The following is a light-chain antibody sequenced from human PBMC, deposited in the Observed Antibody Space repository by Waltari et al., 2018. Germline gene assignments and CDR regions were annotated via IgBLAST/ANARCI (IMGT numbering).Light chain of an antibody. V-gene: IGLV2-14*01. Sequence: QSALTQPASVSGSPGQSITISCTGTSSDVGGYNYVSWYQQHPGTAPKLMIYEVSKRPSGVSMRFSGSKSGNTASLTISGLQAEDEADYYCSSYTSSSTAVFGGGTQLTVL. CDR2: EVS. J-gene: IGLJ7*01. CDR3: SSYTSSSTAV. CDR1: SSDVGGYNY.